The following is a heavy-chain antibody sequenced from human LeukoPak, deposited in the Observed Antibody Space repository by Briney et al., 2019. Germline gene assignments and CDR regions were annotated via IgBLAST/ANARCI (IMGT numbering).Heavy chain of an antibody. J-gene: IGHJ3*02. CDR2: FDPEDGET. V-gene: IGHV1-24*01. CDR1: GYTLTELS. D-gene: IGHD1-14*01. Sequence: GASVKVSCKVSGYTLTELSMHWVRQAPGKGLEWMGGFDPEDGETIYAQKFQGRVTMTEDTSTDTAYMDLSSLRSEDTAVYYCATVFYNPRTYAFDIWGQGTMVTVSS. CDR3: ATVFYNPRTYAFDI.